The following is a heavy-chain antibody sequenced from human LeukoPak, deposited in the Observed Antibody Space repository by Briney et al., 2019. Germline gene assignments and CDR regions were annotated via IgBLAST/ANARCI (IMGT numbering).Heavy chain of an antibody. CDR3: AKDIYSSSWYYFDY. J-gene: IGHJ4*02. Sequence: GRSLRLSCAASGFTFDDYAMHWVRQAPGKGLEWVSGISWNGGSIGYADSVKGRFTISRDNAKNSLYLQMNSLRAEDTALYYCAKDIYSSSWYYFDYWGQGTLVTVSS. V-gene: IGHV3-9*01. CDR1: GFTFDDYA. CDR2: ISWNGGSI. D-gene: IGHD6-13*01.